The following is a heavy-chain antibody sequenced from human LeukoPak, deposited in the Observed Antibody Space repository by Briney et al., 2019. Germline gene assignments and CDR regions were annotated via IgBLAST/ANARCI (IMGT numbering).Heavy chain of an antibody. Sequence: SETLSLTCTVSGGSVSSSSYYWGWIRQPPGKGLEWIGSTHYSGTTNYNPSLKSRVTISVDMSKKQFSLKLSSVTAADTAVYFCARHSYYCDSSGYDCFFDYWGQGTLVTVSS. CDR2: THYSGTT. V-gene: IGHV4-39*01. CDR1: GGSVSSSSYY. J-gene: IGHJ4*02. D-gene: IGHD3-22*01. CDR3: ARHSYYCDSSGYDCFFDY.